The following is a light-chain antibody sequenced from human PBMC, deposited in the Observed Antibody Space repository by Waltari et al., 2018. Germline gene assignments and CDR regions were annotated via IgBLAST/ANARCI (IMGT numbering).Light chain of an antibody. CDR1: SSDVGGYNY. Sequence: QSALTQPRSVSGSPGQSVTISCTGTSSDVGGYNYVSWYQQHPDKAPKLMIYVVSKRPAGVPDRFSGSKSGNTASLTISGLQAEDEADYYCCSYAGSYTLVFGGGTKLTVL. CDR2: VVS. J-gene: IGLJ2*01. V-gene: IGLV2-11*01. CDR3: CSYAGSYTLV.